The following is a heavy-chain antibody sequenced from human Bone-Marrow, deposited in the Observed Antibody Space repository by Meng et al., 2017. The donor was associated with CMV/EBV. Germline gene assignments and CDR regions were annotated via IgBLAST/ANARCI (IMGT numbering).Heavy chain of an antibody. Sequence: GESLKIPCAAPGFTFSSYEMKWVRQAPGKGLEWVSYISSSGFTIYYADTVKGRFTISRDSTKNSLYLQMNSLRAEDTAVYYRARFFLSRTTTDYYYYCMDVWGQGTTVTVSS. CDR2: ISSSGFTI. J-gene: IGHJ6*02. V-gene: IGHV3-48*03. D-gene: IGHD1-14*01. CDR3: ARFFLSRTTTDYYYYCMDV. CDR1: GFTFSSYE.